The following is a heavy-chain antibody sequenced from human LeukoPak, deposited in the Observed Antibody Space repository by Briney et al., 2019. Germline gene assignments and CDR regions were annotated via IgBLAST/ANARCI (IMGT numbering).Heavy chain of an antibody. CDR1: GFTFSSYE. J-gene: IGHJ6*02. Sequence: PGGSLRLSCAASGFTFSSYEMNWVRQAPGKGPEWVSYISSSGSTIYYADSVKGRFTISRDNAKNSLYPQMNSLRAEDTAVYYCARGSWTDYYGSGSPSDGMDVWGQGTTVTVSS. CDR3: ARGSWTDYYGSGSPSDGMDV. CDR2: ISSSGSTI. V-gene: IGHV3-48*03. D-gene: IGHD3-10*01.